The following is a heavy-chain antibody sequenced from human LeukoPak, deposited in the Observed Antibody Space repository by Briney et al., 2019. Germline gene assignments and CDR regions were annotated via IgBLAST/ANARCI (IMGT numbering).Heavy chain of an antibody. J-gene: IGHJ5*02. CDR3: ARGEEWFGP. CDR1: GGSISSYY. Sequence: SETLSRTCTVPGGSISSYYWSWIRQPPRKGLEWIGYIYYSGTTNYNPSLKSRVTISVDTSKNQFSLKLNSVTAADTAVYYCARGEEWFGPWGQGTLVTVSS. CDR2: IYYSGTT. V-gene: IGHV4-59*01.